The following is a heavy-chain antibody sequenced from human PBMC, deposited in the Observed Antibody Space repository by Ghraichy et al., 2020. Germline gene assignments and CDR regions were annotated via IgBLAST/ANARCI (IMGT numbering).Heavy chain of an antibody. J-gene: IGHJ4*02. CDR2: IRYDGSNK. Sequence: LSLTCAASGFTFSSYGMHWVRQAPGKGLEWVAFIRYDGSNKYYADSVKGRFTISRDNSKNTLYLQMNSLRAEDTAVYYCAKDDRDGYNLWGQGTLVTVSS. D-gene: IGHD5-24*01. CDR3: AKDDRDGYNL. V-gene: IGHV3-30*02. CDR1: GFTFSSYG.